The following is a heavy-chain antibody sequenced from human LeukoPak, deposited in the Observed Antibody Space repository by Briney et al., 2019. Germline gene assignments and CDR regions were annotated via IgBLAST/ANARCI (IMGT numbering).Heavy chain of an antibody. CDR2: MNPNSGNT. V-gene: IGHV1-8*02. Sequence: ASVKVSCKASGYTFTSYGISWVRQATGQGLEWMGWMNPNSGNTGYAQKFQGRVTMTRNTSISTAYMELSSLRSEDTAVYYCARDYFTVTTAGHYYMDVWGTGTTVTISS. J-gene: IGHJ6*03. CDR1: GYTFTSYG. D-gene: IGHD4-17*01. CDR3: ARDYFTVTTAGHYYMDV.